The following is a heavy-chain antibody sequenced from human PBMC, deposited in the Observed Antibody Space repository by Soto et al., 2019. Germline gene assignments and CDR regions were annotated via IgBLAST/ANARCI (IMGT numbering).Heavy chain of an antibody. CDR2: ISGSGDKT. Sequence: EVQLLESGGALVQPGGSLRLCWAASGFTFSTYAIIWARQAPGKGLEWVSVISGSGDKTYYADSVKGRFTISRDNSKNTVFLQMNSLKVEDTAVYYCAKGGWGTVLDYWGQGTLVTVSS. CDR3: AKGGWGTVLDY. CDR1: GFTFSTYA. J-gene: IGHJ4*02. V-gene: IGHV3-23*01. D-gene: IGHD1-7*01.